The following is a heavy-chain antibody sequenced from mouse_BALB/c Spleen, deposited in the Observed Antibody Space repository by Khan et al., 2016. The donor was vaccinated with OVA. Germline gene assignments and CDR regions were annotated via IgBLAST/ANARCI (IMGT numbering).Heavy chain of an antibody. CDR2: INTETGEP. J-gene: IGHJ2*01. CDR3: ARSGSYDGFDY. D-gene: IGHD2-12*01. Sequence: QIQLVQSGPELKKPGETVKISCKASGYTFTDYSMHWVKQAPGKGLKWMGWINTETGEPTYADDFKGRFAFSLETSASTAYLQINNLKNEDTATYCGARSGSYDGFDYWGQGTTLTVSS. CDR1: GYTFTDYS. V-gene: IGHV9-2-1*01.